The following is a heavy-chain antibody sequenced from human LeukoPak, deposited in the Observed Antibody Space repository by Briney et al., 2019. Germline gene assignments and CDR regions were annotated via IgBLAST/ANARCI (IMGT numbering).Heavy chain of an antibody. CDR3: ASAYYDILGGHFDY. Sequence: SETLSLTCTVSGGSISTSNYYWGWIRQPPGKGLEWIGNIFYSGSTYYSPSLKSRVTISVDTSKNQFSLKVTSVTAADTAVYYCASAYYDILGGHFDYWGQGTLVTVSS. J-gene: IGHJ4*02. D-gene: IGHD3-9*01. V-gene: IGHV4-39*07. CDR2: IFYSGST. CDR1: GGSISTSNYY.